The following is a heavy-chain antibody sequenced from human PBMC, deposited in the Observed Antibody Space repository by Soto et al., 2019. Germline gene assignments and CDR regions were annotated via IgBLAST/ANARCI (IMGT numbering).Heavy chain of an antibody. D-gene: IGHD3-16*01. CDR3: ARSGHSFAGAV. CDR2: MHYTGYS. V-gene: IGHV4-59*01. CDR1: GAAMSDYY. J-gene: IGHJ4*02. Sequence: KPAETLSLTCTVSGAAMSDYYGICVRQPPWKGLEWIGYMHYTGYSNYNASLKSRVTISIDRSKNQISLNLRSLTAADTAVYYCARSGHSFAGAVWGQGTRVTVSS.